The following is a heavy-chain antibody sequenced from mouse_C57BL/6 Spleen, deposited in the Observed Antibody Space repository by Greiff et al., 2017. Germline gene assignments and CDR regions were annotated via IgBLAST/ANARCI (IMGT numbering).Heavy chain of an antibody. Sequence: QVHVKQSGSELRSPGSSVKLSCKDFDSEVFPIAYMSWVRQKPGHGFEWIGGILPSIGRTIYGEKFDDKATFDADTLSNTAYLELNSLTSEDSAIYYCARRGITSPWAMDYWGQGTSVTVSS. CDR2: ILPSIGRT. CDR3: ARRGITSPWAMDY. V-gene: IGHV15-2*01. CDR1: DSEVFPIAY. J-gene: IGHJ4*01. D-gene: IGHD1-3*01.